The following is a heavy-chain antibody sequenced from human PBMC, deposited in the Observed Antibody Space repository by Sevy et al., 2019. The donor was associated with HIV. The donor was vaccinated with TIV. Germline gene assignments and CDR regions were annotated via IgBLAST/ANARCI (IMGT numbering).Heavy chain of an antibody. CDR1: GFTFDDYA. CDR2: ISWNSGSI. J-gene: IGHJ4*02. V-gene: IGHV3-9*01. D-gene: IGHD6-13*01. CDR3: AKEGWVYSSSWYYFDY. Sequence: GGSLRLSCAASGFTFDDYAMHWVRQAPGKGLEWVSRISWNSGSIGYADSVKGRFTISRDNAKNSLYLQMNSLRAEDTALYYCAKEGWVYSSSWYYFDYWGQGTLVTVSS.